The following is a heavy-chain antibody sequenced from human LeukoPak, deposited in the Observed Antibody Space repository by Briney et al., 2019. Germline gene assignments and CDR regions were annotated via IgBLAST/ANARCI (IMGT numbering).Heavy chain of an antibody. CDR1: GFTFSSYA. D-gene: IGHD1-1*01. J-gene: IGHJ3*02. Sequence: PGRSLRLSCAASGFTFSSYAMSWVRQAPGKGLEWVSAISGSGGSTYYADSVKGRFTISRDNSKNTLYLQMNSLRAEDTAVYYCARATTGTTGAFDIWGQGTMVTVSS. CDR3: ARATTGTTGAFDI. CDR2: ISGSGGST. V-gene: IGHV3-23*01.